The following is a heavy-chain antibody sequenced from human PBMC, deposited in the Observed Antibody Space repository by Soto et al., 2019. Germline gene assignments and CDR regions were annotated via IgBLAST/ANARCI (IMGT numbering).Heavy chain of an antibody. V-gene: IGHV3-21*01. Sequence: EVQLVESGGGLVKPGGSPRLSCAASGFTFSDYSILWVRQAPGKGLEWLSFIANGDNHIFYSDSVKGRFTISRDNAKNSVYLQMNNLRADDTAVYYCARENGHCTGDGCNRGASDIWGQGTMVTVSS. CDR2: IANGDNHI. D-gene: IGHD2-8*02. J-gene: IGHJ3*02. CDR3: ARENGHCTGDGCNRGASDI. CDR1: GFTFSDYS.